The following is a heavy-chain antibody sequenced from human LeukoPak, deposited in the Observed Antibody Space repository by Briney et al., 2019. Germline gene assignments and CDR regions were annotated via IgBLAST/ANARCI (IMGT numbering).Heavy chain of an antibody. CDR2: IYYSGST. CDR3: ARVHSSSWFLYGTGTFDY. D-gene: IGHD6-13*01. J-gene: IGHJ4*02. V-gene: IGHV4-61*01. Sequence: SETLSLTCTVSGGSVSSGSYYWSWIRQPPGKGLEWIGYIYYSGSTNYNPSLKSRVTISVDTSKSQFSLKLSSVTAADTAVYYCARVHSSSWFLYGTGTFDYWGQGTLVTVSS. CDR1: GGSVSSGSYY.